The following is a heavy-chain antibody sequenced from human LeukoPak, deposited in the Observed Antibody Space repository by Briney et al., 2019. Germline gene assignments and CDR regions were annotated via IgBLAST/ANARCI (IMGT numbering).Heavy chain of an antibody. CDR3: ARDRGPGVGATGYYFHY. CDR2: NYHSGST. D-gene: IGHD1-26*01. CDR1: GYSISSGYY. J-gene: IGHJ4*02. Sequence: SETLSLTCTVSGYSISSGYYWGWIRQPPGKGLEWIGSNYHSGSTYYNPSLKTRVTISVDTSKNQFSLKLSSVTAADTAVYYCARDRGPGVGATGYYFHYWGQGTLVTVSS. V-gene: IGHV4-38-2*02.